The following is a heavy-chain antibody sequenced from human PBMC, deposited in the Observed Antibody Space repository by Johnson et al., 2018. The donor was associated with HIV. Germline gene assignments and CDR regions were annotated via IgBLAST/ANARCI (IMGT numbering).Heavy chain of an antibody. J-gene: IGHJ3*01. CDR3: ARAPHDAFDV. Sequence: QVQLVESGGGVVQPGRSLRLSCAASGFIFSDYGMHWVRQAPGKGLEWVALIWYDGSKKYYADSVKGRFTISRDNSKNTLYLQMNSLRAEDTAVYYCARAPHDAFDVWGQGTMVTVSS. V-gene: IGHV3-33*01. CDR1: GFIFSDYG. CDR2: IWYDGSKK.